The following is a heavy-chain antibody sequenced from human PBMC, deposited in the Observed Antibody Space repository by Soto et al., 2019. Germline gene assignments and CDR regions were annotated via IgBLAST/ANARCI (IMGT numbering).Heavy chain of an antibody. CDR2: ITGSGGST. CDR3: AKLSGYDYYYYIDV. Sequence: EVQLLESGGGLEQPGGSLRLSCAASGFTFSAFAMNWVRQAPGKGLEWVSAITGSGGSTYYVDSVKGRFTISRDNSKNTLHLQINSLRAEDSAVYYCAKLSGYDYYYYIDVWGKGTTVTVSS. V-gene: IGHV3-23*01. D-gene: IGHD1-26*01. J-gene: IGHJ6*03. CDR1: GFTFSAFA.